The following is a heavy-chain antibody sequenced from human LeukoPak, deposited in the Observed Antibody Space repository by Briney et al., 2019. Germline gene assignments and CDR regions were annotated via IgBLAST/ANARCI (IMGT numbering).Heavy chain of an antibody. CDR2: IYYSGST. D-gene: IGHD3-22*01. Sequence: SETLSLTCTVSGGSISSSSYYWGWIRQPPGKGLEWIGSIYYSGSTYYNPSLKSRVTISVDTSKNQFSLKLSSVTAADTAVYYCARQPVRYYYDSSGYYPGRAFDIWGQGTMVTVSS. CDR1: GGSISSSSYY. V-gene: IGHV4-39*07. J-gene: IGHJ3*02. CDR3: ARQPVRYYYDSSGYYPGRAFDI.